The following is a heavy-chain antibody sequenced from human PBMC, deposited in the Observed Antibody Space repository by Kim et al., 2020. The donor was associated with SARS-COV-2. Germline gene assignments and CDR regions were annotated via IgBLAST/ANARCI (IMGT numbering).Heavy chain of an antibody. V-gene: IGHV3-21*01. CDR2: ISSSSSYI. D-gene: IGHD1-26*01. CDR1: GFTFSSYS. J-gene: IGHJ4*02. Sequence: GGSLRLSCAASGFTFSSYSMNWVRQAPGKGLEWVSSISSSSSYIYYADSVKGRFTISRDNAKNSLYLQMNSLRAEDTAVYYCARVPGSGSYGYFDYWGQGTLVTVSS. CDR3: ARVPGSGSYGYFDY.